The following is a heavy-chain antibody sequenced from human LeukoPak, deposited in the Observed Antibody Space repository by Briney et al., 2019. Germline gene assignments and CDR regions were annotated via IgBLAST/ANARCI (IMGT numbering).Heavy chain of an antibody. CDR2: INPSGGST. V-gene: IGHV1-46*01. D-gene: IGHD2-21*02. CDR3: ARLAYCGGDCYSSFDY. CDR1: GYTFTSYY. Sequence: GASVKVSCKAPGYTFTSYYMHWVRQAPGQGLEWMGIINPSGGSTSYAQKFQGRVTMTRDTSTSTVYMELSSLRSEDTAVYYCARLAYCGGDCYSSFDYWGQGTLVTVSS. J-gene: IGHJ4*02.